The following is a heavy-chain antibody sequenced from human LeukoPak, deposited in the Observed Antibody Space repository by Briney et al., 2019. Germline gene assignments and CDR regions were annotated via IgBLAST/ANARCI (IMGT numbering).Heavy chain of an antibody. V-gene: IGHV3-23*01. CDR3: AKGPRPDITVAHTVEN. J-gene: IGHJ4*02. CDR2: ISSRGDST. D-gene: IGHD6-19*01. CDR1: GFTFSNYG. Sequence: GGSLRLSCAASGFTFSNYGMSWVRQAPDRGLEWVSTISSRGDSTYDADSVKGRFTIYRDNSKNSLYLQMNNVRVEDRAVYYCAKGPRPDITVAHTVENWGQGTLVTGSS.